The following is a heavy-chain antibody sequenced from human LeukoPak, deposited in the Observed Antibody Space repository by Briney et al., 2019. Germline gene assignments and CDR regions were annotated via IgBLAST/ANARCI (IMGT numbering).Heavy chain of an antibody. CDR3: ARDGSSFDY. D-gene: IGHD2-15*01. CDR1: GFTFSDYW. Sequence: PGGSLRLSCVASGFTFSDYWMSWVRQTPGKGLEWVANINKDGGDIYYADSAKGRFTISRDSAKNSLYLQMNSLRDGDTAIYYCARDGSSFDYWGQGTLVTVSS. V-gene: IGHV3-7*01. J-gene: IGHJ4*02. CDR2: INKDGGDI.